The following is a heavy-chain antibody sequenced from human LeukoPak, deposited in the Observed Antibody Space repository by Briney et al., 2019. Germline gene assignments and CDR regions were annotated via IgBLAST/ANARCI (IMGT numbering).Heavy chain of an antibody. D-gene: IGHD3-22*01. CDR3: ARSPYIGQWFGIDF. Sequence: PSETLSLTCTVSGGSISSFYWSWIRQPPGKGLEWFGYIYSSGSTSYNPSLKSRVTISVDTSKNQFSLKLSSVTAADTAVYYCARSPYIGQWFGIDFWGQGTLVTVSS. CDR1: GGSISSFY. V-gene: IGHV4-59*01. J-gene: IGHJ4*02. CDR2: IYSSGST.